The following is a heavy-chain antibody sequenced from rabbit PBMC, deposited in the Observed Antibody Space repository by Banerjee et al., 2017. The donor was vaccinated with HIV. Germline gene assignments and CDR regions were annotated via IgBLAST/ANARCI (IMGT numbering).Heavy chain of an antibody. CDR1: GFSFSTSYW. CDR2: IYTGSGST. J-gene: IGHJ4*01. D-gene: IGHD8-1*01. CDR3: ARDLVVVIGWNFNL. Sequence: QEQLEESGGDLVKPEGSLTLTCTASGFSFSTSYWMCWVRQAPGKGLEWIACIYTGSGSTHYASWAKGRFTISKTSSTTVTLQMTSLTAADTATYFCARDLVVVIGWNFNLWGPGTLVTVS. V-gene: IGHV1S45*01.